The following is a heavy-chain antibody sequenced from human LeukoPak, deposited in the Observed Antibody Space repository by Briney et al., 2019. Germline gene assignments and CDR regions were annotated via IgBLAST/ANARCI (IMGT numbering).Heavy chain of an antibody. D-gene: IGHD1-1*01. CDR1: GYTFTSYD. Sequence: ASVKVSRKASGYTFTSYDIHWVRQATGQGLEWMGWMNPNSGNTGYPQKFQGRVTMTRNTSINTAYMELSSLRSEDTAVYYCAKEKQLEPFDYWGQGTLVTVSS. CDR3: AKEKQLEPFDY. V-gene: IGHV1-8*01. J-gene: IGHJ4*02. CDR2: MNPNSGNT.